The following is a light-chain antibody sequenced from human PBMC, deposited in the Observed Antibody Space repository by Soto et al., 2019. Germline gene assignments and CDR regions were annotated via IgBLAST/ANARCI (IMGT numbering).Light chain of an antibody. CDR1: QTIKSY. CDR3: QQCYTTPYT. V-gene: IGKV1-39*01. CDR2: GAS. Sequence: DIQMTQSPSSLSASVGDRVTISCRASQTIKSYLNWYQHKPGKAPQLLISGASSLQGGVPSRFSGTASGPEFTLPISSLQPEDLATYYCQQCYTTPYTFGQGPKVDLK. J-gene: IGKJ2*01.